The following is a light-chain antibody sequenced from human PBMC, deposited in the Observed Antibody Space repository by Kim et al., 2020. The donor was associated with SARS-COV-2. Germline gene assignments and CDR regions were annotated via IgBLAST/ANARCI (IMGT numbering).Light chain of an antibody. CDR1: TGAVPSGHY. CDR3: LVSYAKVGV. J-gene: IGLJ3*02. Sequence: PGGTVTLTWGSSTGAVPSGHYPDWLQQKPGQAPRTLMYDTTKKHSLTPARFSGSILGDKAALTLSGALPEDEADYDCLVSYAKVGVFGGGTQLTVL. CDR2: DTT. V-gene: IGLV7-46*01.